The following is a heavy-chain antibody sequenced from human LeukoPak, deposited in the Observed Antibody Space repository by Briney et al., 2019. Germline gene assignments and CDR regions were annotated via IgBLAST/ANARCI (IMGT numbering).Heavy chain of an antibody. CDR1: GFTFSSYA. CDR3: GKEERRVITPGLDY. D-gene: IGHD4-23*01. V-gene: IGHV3-23*01. J-gene: IGHJ4*02. CDR2: VSSNGAKT. Sequence: GGSLRLSCAASGFTFSSYAITWVRQAPGKGLEWVSAVSSNGAKTYYADSVKDRFTISRDNYKNMVFLQMNSLRAEDTAVYYCGKEERRVITPGLDYWGQGTLVTVSS.